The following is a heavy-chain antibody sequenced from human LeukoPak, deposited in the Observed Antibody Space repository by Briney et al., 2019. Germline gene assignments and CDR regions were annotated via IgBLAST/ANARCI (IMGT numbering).Heavy chain of an antibody. J-gene: IGHJ3*02. Sequence: GGSLRLSCAASGFTFSSYSMNWVRQAPGKGLEWVSAISGSGGSTYYADSVKGRFTISRDNSKNTLYLQMNSLRAEDTAVYYCAKSRLGSGWARDAFDIWGQGTMVTVSS. V-gene: IGHV3-23*01. D-gene: IGHD6-19*01. CDR2: ISGSGGST. CDR3: AKSRLGSGWARDAFDI. CDR1: GFTFSSYS.